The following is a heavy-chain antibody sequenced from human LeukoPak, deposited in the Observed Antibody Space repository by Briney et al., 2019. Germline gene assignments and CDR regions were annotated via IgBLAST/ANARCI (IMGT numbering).Heavy chain of an antibody. D-gene: IGHD4-23*01. CDR3: AREGLERWFAY. J-gene: IGHJ4*02. CDR1: GGSISSSSYY. CDR2: IYYSGST. Sequence: PSETLSLTCTVSGGSISSSSYYWGWIRQPPGKGLEWIGYIYYSGSTNYNPSLKSRVTISVDTSKNQFSLKLSSVTAADTAVYYCAREGLERWFAYWGQGTLVTVSS. V-gene: IGHV4-61*01.